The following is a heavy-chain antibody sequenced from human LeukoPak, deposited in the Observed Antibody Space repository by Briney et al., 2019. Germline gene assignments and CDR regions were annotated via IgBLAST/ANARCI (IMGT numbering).Heavy chain of an antibody. D-gene: IGHD1-26*01. V-gene: IGHV3-11*01. CDR1: GFTFSDYY. CDR3: ARSVGAHWVYYGMDV. Sequence: PGGSLRLSCAASGFTFSDYYMSWIRQAPGKGQGWVSYISSSGSTIYYADSVKGRFTISRDNAKNSLYLQMNSLRAEDTAVYYCARSVGAHWVYYGMDVWGQGTTVTVSS. CDR2: ISSSGSTI. J-gene: IGHJ6*02.